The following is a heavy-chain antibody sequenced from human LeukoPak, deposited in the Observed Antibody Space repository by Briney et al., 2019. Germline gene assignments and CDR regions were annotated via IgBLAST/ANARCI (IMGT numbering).Heavy chain of an antibody. CDR1: GFSFPSHS. D-gene: IGHD2-21*01. CDR2: ISDGGGST. V-gene: IGHV3-23*01. J-gene: IGHJ6*03. Sequence: GGSLRLSCAASGFSFPSHSFHWVRQSPGKGLEWVSAISDGGGSTYYADSVKGRFTISRDNSKNTLYLQMNSLRAEDTAVYYCAKDYIGGAAAFYMDVWGEGTTVTVSS. CDR3: AKDYIGGAAAFYMDV.